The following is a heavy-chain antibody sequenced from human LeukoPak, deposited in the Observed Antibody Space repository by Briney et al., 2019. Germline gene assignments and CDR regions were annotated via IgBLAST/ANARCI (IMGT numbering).Heavy chain of an antibody. CDR1: GFTLSSFG. D-gene: IGHD4-11*01. Sequence: GGSLRLSCAASGFTLSSFGMHWVRQAPGKGLDWVAIISFDGSNTYYADSVKGRFTISRDNSKNALYLQMNSLSAEDTAVYYCAKNFDYSNYGMDVWGQGTTVTVSS. V-gene: IGHV3-30*18. J-gene: IGHJ6*02. CDR3: AKNFDYSNYGMDV. CDR2: ISFDGSNT.